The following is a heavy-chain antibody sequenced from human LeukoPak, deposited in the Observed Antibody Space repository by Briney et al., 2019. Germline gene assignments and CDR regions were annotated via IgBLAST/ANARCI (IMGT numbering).Heavy chain of an antibody. D-gene: IGHD3-10*01. V-gene: IGHV4-39*01. CDR3: ARISPIRGIIPPFDY. CDR1: GASISKSDYY. J-gene: IGHJ4*02. Sequence: SETLSLTCTVSGASISKSDYYWGWIRQPPGKGLEWIATIYYSGSTYYNPSLKSRVIISVDTSKSQFSLQLSSVTATDTAVYYCARISPIRGIIPPFDYWGQGTLVTVSS. CDR2: IYYSGST.